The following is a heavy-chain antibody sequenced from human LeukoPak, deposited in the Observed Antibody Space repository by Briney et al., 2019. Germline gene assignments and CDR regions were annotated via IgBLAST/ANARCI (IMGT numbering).Heavy chain of an antibody. V-gene: IGHV3-30*03. J-gene: IGHJ4*02. CDR3: ARDAVYSSSWQYY. CDR1: GLTFSSYG. Sequence: GGSLRLSCAASGLTFSSYGMHWVRQAPGKGLEWVAVISYDGSNKYYADSVKGRFTISRDNSKNTLYLQMSSLRAAGTDVYYCARDAVYSSSWQYYWGQGTLVTVSS. CDR2: ISYDGSNK. D-gene: IGHD6-13*01.